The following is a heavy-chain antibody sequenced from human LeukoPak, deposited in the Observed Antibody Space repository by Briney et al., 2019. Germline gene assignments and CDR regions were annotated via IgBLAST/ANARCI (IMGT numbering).Heavy chain of an antibody. D-gene: IGHD3-22*01. J-gene: IGHJ4*02. V-gene: IGHV3-30-3*01. Sequence: GGSLRLSCAASGFTFSSYAMHWVRQTPGKGLEWVAVISYDGSNKYYADSVKGRFTISRDNSKNTLYLQMNSLRAEDTAVYYCASAYYDSSAQYYWGQGTLVTASS. CDR2: ISYDGSNK. CDR3: ASAYYDSSAQYY. CDR1: GFTFSSYA.